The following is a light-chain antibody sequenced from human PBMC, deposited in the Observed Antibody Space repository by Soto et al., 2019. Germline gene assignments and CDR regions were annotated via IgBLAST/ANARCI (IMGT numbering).Light chain of an antibody. CDR1: SSDVGSYNL. J-gene: IGLJ2*01. CDR3: CSYAGTSTLV. V-gene: IGLV2-23*02. Sequence: QSVLTQPASVSGSPGQSITISCTGTSSDVGSYNLVSWYQQHPGKAPKLMIYEVSKRPSGVSNRFSGSKSDNTASLTISGLQAEDEADYCCCSYAGTSTLVFGGGTKLTVL. CDR2: EVS.